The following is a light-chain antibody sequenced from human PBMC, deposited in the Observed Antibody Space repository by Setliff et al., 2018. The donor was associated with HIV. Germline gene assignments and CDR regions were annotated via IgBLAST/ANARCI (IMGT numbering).Light chain of an antibody. Sequence: ALAQPASVSGSPGQSITTACTGTSSDIGGYNYVSWYQVLPGKAPKVLIYEVSNRPSGISNRFSGSKSGNTASLTISGLQAEDEADYYCSSYRGTLEEVFGTGTKVTVL. J-gene: IGLJ1*01. CDR2: EVS. V-gene: IGLV2-14*01. CDR1: SSDIGGYNY. CDR3: SSYRGTLEEV.